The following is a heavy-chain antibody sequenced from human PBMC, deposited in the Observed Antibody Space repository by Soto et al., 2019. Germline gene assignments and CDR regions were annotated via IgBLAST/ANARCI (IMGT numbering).Heavy chain of an antibody. J-gene: IGHJ4*02. CDR2: ISSGSTSI. V-gene: IGHV3-48*01. CDR1: GFTFSSYS. D-gene: IGHD2-15*01. Sequence: EVQLVESGGGLVQPGGSLRLSCAASGFTFSSYSMNWVRQAPGKGLEWVSYISSGSTSIYYADSVKGRFTISRDNAKNSLYLQMNTLSAEDTAVYYCARGDGGGRAPHGYWGQGTLVTVSS. CDR3: ARGDGGGRAPHGY.